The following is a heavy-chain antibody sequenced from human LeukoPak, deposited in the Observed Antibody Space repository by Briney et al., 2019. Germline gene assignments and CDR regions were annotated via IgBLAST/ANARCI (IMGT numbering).Heavy chain of an antibody. CDR3: ARADSSSSVSSWYLSGGDYYYYYGMDV. D-gene: IGHD6-6*01. CDR1: GFTFSSYA. V-gene: IGHV3-30-3*01. Sequence: GGSLRLSCAASGFTFSSYAMHWVRQAPGKGLEWVAVISYDGSNKYYADSVKGRFTISRDNSKNTLYLQVNSLRAEDTAVYYCARADSSSSVSSWYLSGGDYYYYYGMDVWGQGTTGTVSS. J-gene: IGHJ6*02. CDR2: ISYDGSNK.